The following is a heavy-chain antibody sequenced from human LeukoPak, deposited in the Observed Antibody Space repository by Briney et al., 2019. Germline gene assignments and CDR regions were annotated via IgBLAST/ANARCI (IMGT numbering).Heavy chain of an antibody. CDR2: ISYDGSNK. D-gene: IGHD6-19*01. J-gene: IGHJ4*02. V-gene: IGHV3-30*03. CDR1: GFTSSSYG. Sequence: GGSLRLSCAASGFTSSSYGMHWVRQAPGKGLEWVAVISYDGSNKYYADSVKGRFTISRDNSKNTLYLQMNSLRAEDTAVYYCATEGGGWYYFDYWGQGTLVTVSS. CDR3: ATEGGGWYYFDY.